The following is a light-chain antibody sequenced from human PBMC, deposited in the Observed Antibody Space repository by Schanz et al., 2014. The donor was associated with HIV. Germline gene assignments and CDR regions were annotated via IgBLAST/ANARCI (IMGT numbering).Light chain of an antibody. CDR3: LHHNGYPRT. J-gene: IGKJ2*01. Sequence: DIQMPQSPSAMSASVGDRVTITCRASQGIRNYLAWFQQKPGKVPKPLIYAASNLQSGVPSRFSGSGSGTEFTLTITSLQPEDFATYYCLHHNGYPRTFGQGTKLEIK. CDR2: AAS. CDR1: QGIRNY. V-gene: IGKV1-17*03.